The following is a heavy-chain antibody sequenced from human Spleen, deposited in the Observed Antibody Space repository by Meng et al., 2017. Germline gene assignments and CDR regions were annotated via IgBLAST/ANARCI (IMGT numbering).Heavy chain of an antibody. CDR2: INTGNGNT. J-gene: IGHJ4*02. CDR1: GYTFTTFS. CDR3: ARDGDYGIDY. V-gene: IGHV1-3*04. Sequence: QGQLLQSGAEVKRARASVKVSCRASGYTFTTFSIHWVRQAPGQRLEWMGWINTGNGNTRYSQKFQGRVTITRDTSASTAYMELSSLGSEDTAVFYCARDGDYGIDYWGQGTLVTVSS. D-gene: IGHD4-17*01.